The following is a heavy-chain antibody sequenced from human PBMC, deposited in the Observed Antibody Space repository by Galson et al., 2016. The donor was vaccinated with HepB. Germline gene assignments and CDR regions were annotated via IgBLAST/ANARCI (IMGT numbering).Heavy chain of an antibody. Sequence: SLRLSCAASGFTFSSYSMNWVRQAPGKGLEWVSSISSSSSYIYYADSVKGRFTISRDNAKNSLYLQMNSLRAEDTAVYYCASLFSAGVAGYWYSDLWGRGTLVTVSS. D-gene: IGHD6-19*01. CDR2: ISSSSSYI. V-gene: IGHV3-21*01. J-gene: IGHJ2*01. CDR3: ASLFSAGVAGYWYSDL. CDR1: GFTFSSYS.